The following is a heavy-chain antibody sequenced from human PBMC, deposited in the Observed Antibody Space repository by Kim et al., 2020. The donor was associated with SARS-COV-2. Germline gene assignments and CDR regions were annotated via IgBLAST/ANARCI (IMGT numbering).Heavy chain of an antibody. CDR2: IIPIFGTE. CDR1: GGTFSSYA. CDR3: ARAEYGDYDGGYYYGMDV. V-gene: IGHV1-69*13. J-gene: IGHJ6*04. Sequence: SVKVSCKASGGTFSSYAISWVRQAPGQGLEWMGGIIPIFGTENYAQKFQGRVTITADESTSTAYMELSSLRSEDTAVYYCARAEYGDYDGGYYYGMDVWGNGTTVTVSS. D-gene: IGHD4-17*01.